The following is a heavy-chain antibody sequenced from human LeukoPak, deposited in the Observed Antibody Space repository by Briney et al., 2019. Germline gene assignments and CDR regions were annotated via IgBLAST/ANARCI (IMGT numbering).Heavy chain of an antibody. Sequence: SQTLSLTCAISGDSVSSNTAAWNWVRQSPSRGPHWLGRTYYRSKWYSDYAVSLKSRLAINPDTSKNQFSLQLYSVTPEDTAVYYCARGGAGGRAFDIWGQGTMVTVSS. CDR1: GDSVSSNTAA. J-gene: IGHJ3*02. CDR2: TYYRSKWYS. V-gene: IGHV6-1*01. D-gene: IGHD2-15*01. CDR3: ARGGAGGRAFDI.